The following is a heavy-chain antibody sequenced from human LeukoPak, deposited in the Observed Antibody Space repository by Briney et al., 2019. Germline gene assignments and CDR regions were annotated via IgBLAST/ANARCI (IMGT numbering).Heavy chain of an antibody. CDR1: GGSISSSSYY. CDR2: IYYSGST. J-gene: IGHJ4*02. D-gene: IGHD6-13*01. CDR3: ASHPPGYTYSSSWYVDY. V-gene: IGHV4-39*07. Sequence: KPSETLSLTCTVSGGSISSSSYYWGWIRQPPGKGLEWIGSIYYSGSTYYNPSLKSRVTISVDTSKNQFSLKLSSVTAADTAVYYCASHPPGYTYSSSWYVDYWGQGTLVTVSS.